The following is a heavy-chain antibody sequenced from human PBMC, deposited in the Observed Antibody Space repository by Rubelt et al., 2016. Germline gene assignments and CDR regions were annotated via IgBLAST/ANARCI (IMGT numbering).Heavy chain of an antibody. D-gene: IGHD1-1*01. CDR1: GYTFTNYA. Sequence: QVQLVQSGAEVKKPGASVKISCKASGYTFTNYAIHWVRQAPGQRLEWMGWINAGNGNTKYSQNFKGSVTITRDTSASTVYMELSSLRSEDTAVYYCARDWVGTTDFDYWGQGTLVTVSS. CDR3: ARDWVGTTDFDY. J-gene: IGHJ4*02. CDR2: INAGNGNT. V-gene: IGHV1-3*01.